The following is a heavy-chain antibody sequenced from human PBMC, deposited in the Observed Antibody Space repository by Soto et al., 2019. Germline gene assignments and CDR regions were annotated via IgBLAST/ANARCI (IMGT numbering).Heavy chain of an antibody. CDR3: ARDLTGYCSGGSCYSNY. Sequence: GASVKVSCKASGYTFTSYAMHWVRQAPGQRLEWMGWINAGNGNTKYSQKFQGRVTITRDTSASTAYMELSSLRSEDTAVYYCARDLTGYCSGGSCYSNYWGQGTLVTVSS. CDR1: GYTFTSYA. D-gene: IGHD2-15*01. J-gene: IGHJ4*02. V-gene: IGHV1-3*01. CDR2: INAGNGNT.